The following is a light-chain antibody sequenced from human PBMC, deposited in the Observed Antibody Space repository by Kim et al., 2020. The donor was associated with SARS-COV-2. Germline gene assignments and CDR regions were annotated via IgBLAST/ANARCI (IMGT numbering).Light chain of an antibody. Sequence: SPGDRATLSCRASQSVSTYLAWYQQRPGQAPRLLIYDASNRATGIPDRFSGSGSGTDFTLTISSLESEDFAIYYCQQRSNWPPALTFGGGTKVDIK. V-gene: IGKV3-11*01. CDR2: DAS. J-gene: IGKJ4*01. CDR1: QSVSTY. CDR3: QQRSNWPPALT.